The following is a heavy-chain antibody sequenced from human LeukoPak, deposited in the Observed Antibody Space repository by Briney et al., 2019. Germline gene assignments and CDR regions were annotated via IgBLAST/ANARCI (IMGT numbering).Heavy chain of an antibody. V-gene: IGHV4-30-4*01. CDR1: GGSISSSSYY. Sequence: KPSETLSLTCTVSGGSISSSSYYWSWIRQPPGKGLEWIGYIYYSGSTYYNPSLKSRVTISVDTSKNQFSLKLSSVTAADTAVYYCARVFDSSGYYPRYYFDYWGQGTLVTVSS. CDR2: IYYSGST. J-gene: IGHJ4*02. D-gene: IGHD3-22*01. CDR3: ARVFDSSGYYPRYYFDY.